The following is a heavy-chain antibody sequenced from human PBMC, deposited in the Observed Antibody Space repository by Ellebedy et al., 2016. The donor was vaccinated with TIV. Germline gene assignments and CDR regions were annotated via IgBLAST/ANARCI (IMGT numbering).Heavy chain of an antibody. V-gene: IGHV3-23*01. Sequence: PGGSLRLSCAASGFTFNNYAMSWVLQAPGKGLEWVSAIVGSGIPYYADSVTGRFTISRDNSKNTVYLQMSTLRVEDAAIYYCAKARDTVTNLDFWGQGTLVTVSS. CDR1: GFTFNNYA. J-gene: IGHJ4*02. CDR2: IVGSGIP. D-gene: IGHD4-17*01. CDR3: AKARDTVTNLDF.